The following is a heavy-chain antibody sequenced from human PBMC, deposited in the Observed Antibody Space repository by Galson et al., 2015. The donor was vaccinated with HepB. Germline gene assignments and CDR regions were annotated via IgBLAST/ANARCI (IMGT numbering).Heavy chain of an antibody. CDR2: VSYDGSNK. V-gene: IGHV3-30*18. CDR3: AKDALGISSGSTFQY. Sequence: SLRLSCAASGFTFSSFDMHWVRQAPGKGLEWVAVVSYDGSNKSYADSVKGRFTISRDNSKNTLYLQMNSLRAEDTAEYYCAKDALGISSGSTFQYWGQGTLVTFS. D-gene: IGHD6-19*01. J-gene: IGHJ4*02. CDR1: GFTFSSFD.